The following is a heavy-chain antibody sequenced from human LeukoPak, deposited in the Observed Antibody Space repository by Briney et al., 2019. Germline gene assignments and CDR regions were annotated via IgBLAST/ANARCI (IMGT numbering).Heavy chain of an antibody. V-gene: IGHV3-23*01. CDR3: ATLYSDYPAIFHF. D-gene: IGHD4-11*01. J-gene: IGHJ4*02. CDR1: GFTFSTYD. CDR2: ISGSGGST. Sequence: GGSLRLSCAASGFTFSTYDMTWVRQAPGKGLEWVSAISGSGGSTFYADSVKGRLTISRDNSKNTLSLQMNSLKTEDTAVYYCATLYSDYPAIFHFWGRGTLVTVSS.